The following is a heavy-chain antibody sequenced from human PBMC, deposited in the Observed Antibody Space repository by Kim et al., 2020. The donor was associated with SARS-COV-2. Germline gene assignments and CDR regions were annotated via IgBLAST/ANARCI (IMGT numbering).Heavy chain of an antibody. J-gene: IGHJ3*02. CDR3: ARDQGLDGSGTPDAFDI. CDR1: GGSISSYY. CDR2: IYYSGST. D-gene: IGHD3-10*01. V-gene: IGHV4-59*13. Sequence: SETLSLTCTVSGGSISSYYWSWIRQPPGKGLEWIGYIYYSGSTNYNPSLKSRVTISVDTSKNQFSLKLSSVTAADTAVYYCARDQGLDGSGTPDAFDIWGQGTMVTVSS.